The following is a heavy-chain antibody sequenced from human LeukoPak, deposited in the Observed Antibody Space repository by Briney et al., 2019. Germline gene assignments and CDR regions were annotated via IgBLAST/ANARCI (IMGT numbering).Heavy chain of an antibody. V-gene: IGHV4-34*01. CDR2: INHSGST. J-gene: IGHJ6*04. CDR3: ARSYNYYGIDV. Sequence: PSETLSLTCAVYGESFSGYYWSWIRQPPGKGLEWIAEINHSGSTNYNPSLKSRVTISVDTSKNQFSLNLSSLTAADTAVYYCARSYNYYGIDVWGKGTTVTVS. D-gene: IGHD1-14*01. CDR1: GESFSGYY.